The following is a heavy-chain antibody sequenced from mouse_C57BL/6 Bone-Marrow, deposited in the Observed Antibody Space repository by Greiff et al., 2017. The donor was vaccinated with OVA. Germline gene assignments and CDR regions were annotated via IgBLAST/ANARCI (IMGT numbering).Heavy chain of an antibody. CDR3: ANPGPIYFGSGCGYIDD. D-gene: IGHD1-1*01. V-gene: IGHV1-26*01. J-gene: IGHJ1*03. CDR1: GYTFTDYY. CDR2: INPNNGGI. Sequence: EVQLQQSGPELVKPGASVKISCKASGYTFTDYYMNWVKQSHGKSLEWIGDINPNNGGISYNQKFKGKATLTVDKSSSTAYMELRSLTSEDSAVYYYANPGPIYFGSGCGYIDDWGTGTTVTVSS.